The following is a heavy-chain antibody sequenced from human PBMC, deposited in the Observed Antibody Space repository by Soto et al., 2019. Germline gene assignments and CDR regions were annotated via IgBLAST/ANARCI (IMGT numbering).Heavy chain of an antibody. CDR2: IYYSGNT. Sequence: SETLSLTCTVSGGSISSHYWSWIRQPPGMGLECIGYIYYSGNTNYNPSLKSRVTISLDTSKNQFSLKLSSVTAADTAVFYCARGIAAAGSWYFDNWGQGTLVTVSS. D-gene: IGHD6-13*01. CDR1: GGSISSHY. CDR3: ARGIAAAGSWYFDN. J-gene: IGHJ4*02. V-gene: IGHV4-59*11.